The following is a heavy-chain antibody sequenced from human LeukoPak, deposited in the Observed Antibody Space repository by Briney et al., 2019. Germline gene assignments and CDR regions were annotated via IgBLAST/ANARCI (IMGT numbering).Heavy chain of an antibody. CDR1: GFTFSSYG. CDR2: LYHGGST. V-gene: IGHV3-66*01. Sequence: PGGSLRLSCAASGFTFSSYGMTWVRQAPGKGLEWVSILYHGGSTYYADSVKGRFSISRDNAKNSLYLQMNSLRAEDTAVYYCAELGITMIGGVWGKGTTVTISS. D-gene: IGHD3-10*02. CDR3: AELGITMIGGV. J-gene: IGHJ6*04.